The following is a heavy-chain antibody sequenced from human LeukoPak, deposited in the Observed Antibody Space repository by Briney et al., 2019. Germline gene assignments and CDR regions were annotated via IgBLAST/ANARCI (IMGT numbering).Heavy chain of an antibody. D-gene: IGHD1-26*01. Sequence: ASVKVSCKATGYTFSSYAINWIRQAPGQGLEWMGWINTNTGNPTYAQGFTGRFVFSLDTSVSTAYLQISSLKAEDTAVYYCARGPSFGGSYYFYDYWGQGTLVTVSS. CDR2: INTNTGNP. CDR1: GYTFSSYA. V-gene: IGHV7-4-1*02. J-gene: IGHJ4*02. CDR3: ARGPSFGGSYYFYDY.